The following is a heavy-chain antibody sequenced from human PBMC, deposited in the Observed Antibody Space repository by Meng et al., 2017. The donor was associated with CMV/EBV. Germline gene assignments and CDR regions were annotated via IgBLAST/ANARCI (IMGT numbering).Heavy chain of an antibody. CDR2: IYSTGGT. Sequence: GQVQESAPVLVTLSEALSLTCSVSGGCFSGFFWTWIRQPAGKGLEWIGRIYSTGGTNYNPSFESRVTISLDGSNNQFSLKLNSVTAADTAIYYCARERGDDSGYNFDSWGQGTLVTVSS. J-gene: IGHJ4*02. CDR3: ARERGDDSGYNFDS. CDR1: GGCFSGFF. V-gene: IGHV4-4*07. D-gene: IGHD3-22*01.